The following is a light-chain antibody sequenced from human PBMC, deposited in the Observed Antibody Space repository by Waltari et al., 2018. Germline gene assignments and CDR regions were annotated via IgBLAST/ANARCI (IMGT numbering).Light chain of an antibody. CDR2: KDS. Sequence: SYELTQPSSVSVSPGQTATITCSGNVLAKKYVRWFQQKPGQAPVVVIYKDSERHSGIPEGVSGSSSGTTVTVTIGGAQFEDEADYYCYSAADNNRLFGGGTKLTVL. J-gene: IGLJ2*01. V-gene: IGLV3-27*01. CDR1: VLAKKY. CDR3: YSAADNNRL.